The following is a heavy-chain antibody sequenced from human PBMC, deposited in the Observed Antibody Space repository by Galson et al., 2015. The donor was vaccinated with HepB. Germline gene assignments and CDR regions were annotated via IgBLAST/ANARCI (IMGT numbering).Heavy chain of an antibody. CDR3: ARDGRGYSSSWFFDY. V-gene: IGHV4-4*07. J-gene: IGHJ4*02. CDR1: GGSISSYY. Sequence: SETLSLTCTVSGGSISSYYWGWIRQPAGKGLEWIGRIYTSGSTNYNPSLKSRVTMSVDTSKNQFSLKLSSVTAADTAVYYWARDGRGYSSSWFFDYWGQGTLVTVSS. CDR2: IYTSGST. D-gene: IGHD6-13*01.